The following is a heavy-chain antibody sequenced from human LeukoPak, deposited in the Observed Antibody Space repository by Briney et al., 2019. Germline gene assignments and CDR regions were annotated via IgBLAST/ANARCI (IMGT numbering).Heavy chain of an antibody. J-gene: IGHJ3*02. CDR2: ISSSSYI. CDR3: ARDNQWLDAFDI. Sequence: GGSLRLSCAASGFTFSSYSMNWVRQAPGKGLEWVSSISSSSYIYYADSVKGRFTISRDNAKNSLYLQMNSLRAEDTAVYYCARDNQWLDAFDIWGQGTMVTVSS. D-gene: IGHD6-19*01. CDR1: GFTFSSYS. V-gene: IGHV3-21*01.